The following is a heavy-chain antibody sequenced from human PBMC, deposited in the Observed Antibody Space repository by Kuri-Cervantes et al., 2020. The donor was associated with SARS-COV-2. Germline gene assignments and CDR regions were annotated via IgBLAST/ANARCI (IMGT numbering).Heavy chain of an antibody. CDR1: GYTFTSYA. V-gene: IGHV1-69*13. D-gene: IGHD5-12*01. CDR2: IIPIFGTA. CDR3: ASTSFVDIVATSEYYYYYYYMDV. Sequence: SVKVSCKASGYTFTSYAISWVRQAPGQGLEWMGGIIPIFGTANYAQRFQGRVTITADESTSTAYMELSSLRSEDTAVYYCASTSFVDIVATSEYYYYYYYMDVWGKGTTVTVSS. J-gene: IGHJ6*03.